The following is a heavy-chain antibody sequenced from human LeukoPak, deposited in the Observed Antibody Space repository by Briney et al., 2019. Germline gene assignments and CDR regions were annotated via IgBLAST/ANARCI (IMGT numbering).Heavy chain of an antibody. Sequence: KSSETLSLTCTVSGGSISSYYWSWIRQPAGKGLEWIGRIYTSGSTNYNPSLKSRVTMSVDTSKNQFSLKLSSVTAADTAVYYCARESSEDIVVVPAASDWYYFDYWAREPWSPSPQ. CDR2: IYTSGST. D-gene: IGHD2-2*01. CDR3: ARESSEDIVVVPAASDWYYFDY. J-gene: IGHJ4*02. V-gene: IGHV4-4*07. CDR1: GGSISSYY.